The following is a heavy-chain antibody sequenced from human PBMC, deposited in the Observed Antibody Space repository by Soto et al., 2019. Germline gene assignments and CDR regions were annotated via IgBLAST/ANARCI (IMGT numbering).Heavy chain of an antibody. V-gene: IGHV3-33*01. CDR1: GFTFSNYG. Sequence: QVQLVESGGGVVQPGRSLRLSCAASGFTFSNYGMHWVRQAPGKGLEWVAVILNDGSNRYHADSVKDRFTISRDNSKNMLYLQMNSLRAADTAVYYCSADGVYSGGGMDVWGQGTTVTVS. D-gene: IGHD3-10*01. CDR2: ILNDGSNR. J-gene: IGHJ6*02. CDR3: SADGVYSGGGMDV.